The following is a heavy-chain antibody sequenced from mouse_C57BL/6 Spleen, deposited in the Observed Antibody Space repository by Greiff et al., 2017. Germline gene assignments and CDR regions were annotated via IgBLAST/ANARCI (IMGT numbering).Heavy chain of an antibody. J-gene: IGHJ4*01. CDR2: IYPRSGNT. V-gene: IGHV1-81*01. CDR3: ARDSSGYVPYYAMDY. CDR1: GYTFTSYG. Sequence: QVQLKESGAELARPGASVKLSCKASGYTFTSYGISWVKQRTGQGLEWIGEIYPRSGNTYYNEKFKGKATLTADKSSSTAYMELRSLTSEDSAVYFCARDSSGYVPYYAMDYWGQGTSVTVSS. D-gene: IGHD3-2*02.